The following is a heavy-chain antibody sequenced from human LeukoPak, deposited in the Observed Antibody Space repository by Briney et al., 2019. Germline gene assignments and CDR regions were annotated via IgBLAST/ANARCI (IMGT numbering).Heavy chain of an antibody. V-gene: IGHV1-69*05. CDR2: ITPTFGTA. J-gene: IGHJ4*02. D-gene: IGHD5-24*01. CDR1: GGTFSSYA. CDR3: ARGKMATITEFDY. Sequence: ASVKVSFKASGGTFSSYAISWVRQAPGQGLEWMGRITPTFGTANYAQKFQGRVTITTDESTSTAYMELSSLRSEDTAVYYCARGKMATITEFDYWGQGTLVTVPS.